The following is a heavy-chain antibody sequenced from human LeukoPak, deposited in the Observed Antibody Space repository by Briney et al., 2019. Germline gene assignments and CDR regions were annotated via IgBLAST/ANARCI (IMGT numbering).Heavy chain of an antibody. V-gene: IGHV4-59*01. Sequence: SQTLSLTCTVSGGSISSYYWSWIRQPPGKGLEWIGYIYYSGSTNYNPSLKSRVTTSVDTSKNQFSLKLSSVTAADTAVYYCARGGSWSYYYDSSGWYFDYWGQETLVTVSS. J-gene: IGHJ4*02. CDR1: GGSISSYY. D-gene: IGHD3-22*01. CDR2: IYYSGST. CDR3: ARGGSWSYYYDSSGWYFDY.